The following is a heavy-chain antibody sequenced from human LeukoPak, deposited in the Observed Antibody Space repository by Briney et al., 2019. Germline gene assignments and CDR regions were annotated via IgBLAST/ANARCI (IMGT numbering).Heavy chain of an antibody. V-gene: IGHV4-30-4*01. Sequence: SQTLSLTCTVSGVSISSGDYYWRWIRQPPGKGLEWIGYIYYSGSTYYNPSLKSRVTISVDTSKNQFSLKLSSVTAADTAVYYCARDGDYGFFDYWGQGTLVTVSS. D-gene: IGHD4-17*01. J-gene: IGHJ4*02. CDR2: IYYSGST. CDR3: ARDGDYGFFDY. CDR1: GVSISSGDYY.